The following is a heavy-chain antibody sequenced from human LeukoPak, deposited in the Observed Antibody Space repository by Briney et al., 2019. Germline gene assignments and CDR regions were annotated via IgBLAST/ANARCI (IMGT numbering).Heavy chain of an antibody. CDR1: GFTFSSYW. Sequence: GGSLRLSCAASGFTFSSYWMSWVRQAPGKGLEWVANIKQDGSEKYYVDSVKGRFTISRDNTKNSLYLQMNSLRAEDTAVYYCARLREIPVFGVVTKSTSYFDYWGQGTLVTVSS. CDR3: ARLREIPVFGVVTKSTSYFDY. CDR2: IKQDGSEK. D-gene: IGHD3-3*01. J-gene: IGHJ4*02. V-gene: IGHV3-7*01.